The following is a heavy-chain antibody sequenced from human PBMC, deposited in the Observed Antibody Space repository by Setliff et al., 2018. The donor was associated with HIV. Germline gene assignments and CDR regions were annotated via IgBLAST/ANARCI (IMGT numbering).Heavy chain of an antibody. D-gene: IGHD2-8*01. CDR2: ISRISDLI. J-gene: IGHJ6*03. V-gene: IGHV3-9*01. CDR1: AFAIKNYD. CDR3: VRDASVHGQFYYYMDV. Sequence: LSLSCVGSAFAIKNYDIHWVRQAPGKGLEWVAGISRISDLIGYVDSAKGRFSISRDDVSNSLHLQMNSLTIEDTALYFCVRDASVHGQFYYYMDVWGKGTSVTVSS.